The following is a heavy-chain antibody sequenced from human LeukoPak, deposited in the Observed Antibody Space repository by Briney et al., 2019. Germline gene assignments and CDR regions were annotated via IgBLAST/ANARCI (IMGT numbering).Heavy chain of an antibody. Sequence: GGSLRLSCAASGFTFSSYAMSRVLQAPGKGLVWVSTIVDTGDSTFYADSVRGRFTISRDSSKNTLYLQMNSLRAENTAVYSCAKARGHPLANYYMDVWGKGTTVTVSS. D-gene: IGHD1-26*01. CDR3: AKARGHPLANYYMDV. J-gene: IGHJ6*03. CDR1: GFTFSSYA. V-gene: IGHV3-23*01. CDR2: IVDTGDST.